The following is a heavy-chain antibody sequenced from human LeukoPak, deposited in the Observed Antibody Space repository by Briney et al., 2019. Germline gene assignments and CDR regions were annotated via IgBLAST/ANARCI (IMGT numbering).Heavy chain of an antibody. CDR2: INQDGSAK. CDR1: GFTFSNYW. CDR3: ASRSSVAGTGPG. J-gene: IGHJ4*02. D-gene: IGHD6-13*01. Sequence: PGGSLRLSCAASGFTFSNYWMSWVRQAPGKGLEWVANINQDGSAKYYVDSVKGRFTISRDNAKNSLYLQMNSLRAEDTAVYYCASRSSVAGTGPGWGQGTLVTVSS. V-gene: IGHV3-7*01.